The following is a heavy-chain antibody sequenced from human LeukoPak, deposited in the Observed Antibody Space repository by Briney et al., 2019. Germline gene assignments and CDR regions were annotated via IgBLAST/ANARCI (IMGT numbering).Heavy chain of an antibody. D-gene: IGHD3-10*01. CDR1: GFTFSSYG. J-gene: IGHJ3*02. Sequence: PGGSLRLSCAAPGFTFSSYGMHWVRQAPGKGLEWVAVIWYDGSNKYYADSVKGRFTISRDNSKNTLYLQMNSLRAEDTAVYYCAKDSMMGSMVPIGAFDIWGQGTMVTVSS. CDR3: AKDSMMGSMVPIGAFDI. CDR2: IWYDGSNK. V-gene: IGHV3-33*06.